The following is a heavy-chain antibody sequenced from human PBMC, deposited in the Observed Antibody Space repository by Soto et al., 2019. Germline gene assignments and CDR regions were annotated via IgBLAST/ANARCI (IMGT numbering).Heavy chain of an antibody. Sequence: GASVKVSCKSSRGTFTTDAISWVRQAPGQGLEWMGVIIPVFGPPTYAQRFQGRVTISADESTSTAHLELSNLRSEDTAIYYCVRGGHNSGWYRTFDFWGQGTRVTVSS. V-gene: IGHV1-69*13. D-gene: IGHD6-13*01. J-gene: IGHJ4*02. CDR3: VRGGHNSGWYRTFDF. CDR2: IIPVFGPP. CDR1: RGTFTTDA.